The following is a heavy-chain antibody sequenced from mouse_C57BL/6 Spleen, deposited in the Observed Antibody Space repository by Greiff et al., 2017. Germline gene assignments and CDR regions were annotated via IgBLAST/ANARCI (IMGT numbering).Heavy chain of an antibody. J-gene: IGHJ1*03. CDR1: GYAFSGYW. CDR2: IYPGDGVT. CDR3: ARSGTTVVENFEV. Sequence: VQLQQSGAELVKPGASVKISCKASGYAFSGYWMNWVKQRPGKGLEWIGQIYPGDGVTNYNGKFKGKATLTADKSSSTAYMQLSRLTSEDSAVYFCARSGTTVVENFEVWGTGTTVTVSS. D-gene: IGHD1-1*01. V-gene: IGHV1-80*01.